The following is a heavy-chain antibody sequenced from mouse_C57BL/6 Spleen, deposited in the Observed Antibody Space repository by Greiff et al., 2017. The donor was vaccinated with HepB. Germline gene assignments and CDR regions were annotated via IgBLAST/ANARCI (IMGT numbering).Heavy chain of an antibody. J-gene: IGHJ3*01. CDR3: TRDGTGAWFAY. CDR2: IDPETGGT. Sequence: QVHVKQSGAELVRPGASVTLSCKASGYTFTDYEMHWVKQTPVHGLEWIGAIDPETGGTAYNQKFKGKAILTADKSSSTAYMELRSLTSEDSAVYYCTRDGTGAWFAYWGQGTLVTVSA. V-gene: IGHV1-15*01. D-gene: IGHD3-3*01. CDR1: GYTFTDYE.